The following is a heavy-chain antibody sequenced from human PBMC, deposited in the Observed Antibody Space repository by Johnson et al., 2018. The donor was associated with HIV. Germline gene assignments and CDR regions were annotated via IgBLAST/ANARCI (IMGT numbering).Heavy chain of an antibody. CDR3: ARDRQSGGGDADAFDI. D-gene: IGHD3-16*01. J-gene: IGHJ3*02. Sequence: QMMLVESGGGLIQPGGSLRLSCAASGFTVSSNYMSWVRQAPGKGLEWVAVISYVGTNEYYADSVKGRFTISRDNSKNTLYLQMNSRTAEDRAVYHCARDRQSGGGDADAFDIWGQGTLVSVSS. V-gene: IGHV3-30*03. CDR1: GFTVSSNY. CDR2: ISYVGTNE.